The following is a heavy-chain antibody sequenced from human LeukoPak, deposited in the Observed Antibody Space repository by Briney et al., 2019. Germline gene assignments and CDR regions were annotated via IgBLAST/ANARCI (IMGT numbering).Heavy chain of an antibody. CDR1: GFTFSNYW. J-gene: IGHJ4*02. CDR2: ISGSGGTT. V-gene: IGHV3-23*01. Sequence: PGGSLRLSCAASGFTFSNYWMSWVRQAPGKGLEWVSVISGSGGTTYYADSVKGRFTISRDNSKNTLYLQMNSLRAEDTAVYYCAKNVGYTYGYPFDSWGQGALVTVSS. CDR3: AKNVGYTYGYPFDS. D-gene: IGHD5-18*01.